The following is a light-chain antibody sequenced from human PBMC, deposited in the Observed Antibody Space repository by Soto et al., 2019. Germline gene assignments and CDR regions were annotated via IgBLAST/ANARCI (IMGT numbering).Light chain of an antibody. J-gene: IGKJ1*01. V-gene: IGKV1-5*03. CDR3: QHDDSYSEA. Sequence: DIQMTQSPSTLSGSVGDRVTITCRASQTISSWLAWYQQKPGKAPKLLIYKASTLKSGDPSRFSGSGSGTEFTLTISSRQPDDFATYYCQHDDSYSEAFGQGTKVELK. CDR2: KAS. CDR1: QTISSW.